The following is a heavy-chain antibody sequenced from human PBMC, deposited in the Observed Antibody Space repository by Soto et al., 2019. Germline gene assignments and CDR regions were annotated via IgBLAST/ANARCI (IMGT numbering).Heavy chain of an antibody. Sequence: GGPLRLSCAASEFTFRSYWMHWVRQSPGKGLVWVSRISGDGSGTNYADSVKGRFTISRDNAKNTVYLQIDSLRAEDTAVYYCARSLPGTYGAFDLWGQGTMVTVSS. CDR1: EFTFRSYW. CDR2: ISGDGSGT. V-gene: IGHV3-74*01. J-gene: IGHJ3*01. D-gene: IGHD1-7*01. CDR3: ARSLPGTYGAFDL.